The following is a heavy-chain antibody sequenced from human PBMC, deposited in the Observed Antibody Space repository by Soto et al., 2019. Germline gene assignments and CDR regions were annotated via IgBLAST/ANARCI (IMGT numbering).Heavy chain of an antibody. CDR3: ASRYCSGGICYWTGYYSYCMDF. V-gene: IGHV4-39*01. CDR1: GGSITSSCYY. Sequence: SETLSLTCTVSGGSITSSCYYWGWIRQPPGKGLEWIGTNYYSGSIYYNPSLKSRLTMSVDTPKNQSSLKLSSVTAADTGVYYCASRYCSGGICYWTGYYSYCMDFWCQGTMVSV. CDR2: NYYSGSI. D-gene: IGHD2-15*01. J-gene: IGHJ6*02.